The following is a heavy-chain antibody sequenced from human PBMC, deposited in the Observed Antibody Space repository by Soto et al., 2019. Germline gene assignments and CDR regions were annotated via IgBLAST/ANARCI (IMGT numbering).Heavy chain of an antibody. CDR1: GFAFSSYW. J-gene: IGHJ4*02. Sequence: EVQLVESGGGLVQPGGSLRLSCAASGFAFSSYWMHWVRQVPGKGPAWVSRISSDGRNATYADSVKGRLTISRDNAKNTLHLQMNGLTDEDTAVYYCIKASTVAGVGGYRWGQGTLVTVSS. CDR3: IKASTVAGVGGYR. V-gene: IGHV3-74*01. CDR2: ISSDGRNA. D-gene: IGHD6-19*01.